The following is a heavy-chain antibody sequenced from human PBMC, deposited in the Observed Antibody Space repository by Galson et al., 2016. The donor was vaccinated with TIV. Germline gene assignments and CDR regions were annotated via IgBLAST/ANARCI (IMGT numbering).Heavy chain of an antibody. CDR3: ARSLYSNYGYFET. Sequence: SLRLSCAASGFSFKTFGMHWVRQAPGKGLEWVAVITDDGSGDYYADSVKDRFTVSRDNYGNTLYLQMNSLRVGDTGVYYCARSLYSNYGYFETWGQGILVTVSS. J-gene: IGHJ4*02. D-gene: IGHD4-11*01. V-gene: IGHV3-30*03. CDR1: GFSFKTFG. CDR2: ITDDGSGD.